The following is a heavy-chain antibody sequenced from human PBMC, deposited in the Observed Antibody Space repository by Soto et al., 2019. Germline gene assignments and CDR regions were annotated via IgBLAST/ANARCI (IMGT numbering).Heavy chain of an antibody. J-gene: IGHJ6*02. CDR3: AKDRQGAWSMDV. D-gene: IGHD1-1*01. CDR1: GFTFSSYG. CDR2: ISYDGSNK. Sequence: QVQLVESGGGVVQPGRSLRLSCAASGFTFSSYGMHWVRQAPGKGLEWVAIISYDGSNKYYADSVKGRFTISRDNSKNTLYLQMNSLRAEDTAVYYCAKDRQGAWSMDVWGQGTTVTVSS. V-gene: IGHV3-30*18.